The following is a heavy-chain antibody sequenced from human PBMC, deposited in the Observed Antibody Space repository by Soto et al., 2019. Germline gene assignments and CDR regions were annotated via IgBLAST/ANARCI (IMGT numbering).Heavy chain of an antibody. CDR3: STDSADIVVVPATSGMDV. D-gene: IGHD2-2*01. Sequence: GGSLRLSCAASGITFSNAWMTWVRQAPGKGLEWVGRIKSITDGGTTDYAAPVKGRFTISRDDSKDTLYLQMNNLKTEDTAVYHCSTDSADIVVVPATSGMDVWGQGTTVTVSS. CDR2: IKSITDGGTT. V-gene: IGHV3-15*01. CDR1: GITFSNAW. J-gene: IGHJ6*02.